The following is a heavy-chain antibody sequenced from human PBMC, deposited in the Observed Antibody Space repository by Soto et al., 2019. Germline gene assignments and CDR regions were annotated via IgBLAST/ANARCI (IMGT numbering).Heavy chain of an antibody. D-gene: IGHD2-21*02. CDR2: IYPGDSDT. V-gene: IGHV5-51*01. CDR3: ARLGGYCGGDCYYDYYGMDV. CDR1: GYSFTSYW. J-gene: IGHJ6*02. Sequence: GESLKISCKGSGYSFTSYWIGWVRQMPGKGLEWMGIIYPGDSDTRYSPSFQGQVTISADKSISTAYLQWSSLKASDTAMYYCARLGGYCGGDCYYDYYGMDVWGQGTTVTVYS.